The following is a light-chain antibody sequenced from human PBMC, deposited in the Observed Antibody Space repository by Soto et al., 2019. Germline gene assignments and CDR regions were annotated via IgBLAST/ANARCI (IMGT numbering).Light chain of an antibody. V-gene: IGKV3D-15*02. CDR2: GAS. CDR1: QSLSSN. CDR3: QQYDNSPMYT. J-gene: IGKJ2*01. Sequence: EIVMTQSPATLSVSPGEGATLSCRASQSLSSNLAWYQQKPGQVPRLLIYGASNRADGIPDRFSGSGSGTDFSLTISRLEPEDFAVYYCQQYDNSPMYTFGQGTKLEIK.